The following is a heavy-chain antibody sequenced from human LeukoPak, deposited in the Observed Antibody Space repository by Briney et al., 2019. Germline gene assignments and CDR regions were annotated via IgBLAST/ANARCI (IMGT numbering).Heavy chain of an antibody. V-gene: IGHV4-30-2*01. D-gene: IGHD3-3*01. CDR2: IYHSGST. J-gene: IGHJ6*03. CDR1: GGSISSGGYS. Sequence: SETLSLTCAVSGGSISSGGYSWSWIRQPPGKGLEWIGYIYHSGSTYYNPSLKSRVTISVDTSKNQFSLKLSSVTAADTAVYYCGVVIIDYYYYYMDVWGKGTTVTVSS. CDR3: GVVIIDYYYYYMDV.